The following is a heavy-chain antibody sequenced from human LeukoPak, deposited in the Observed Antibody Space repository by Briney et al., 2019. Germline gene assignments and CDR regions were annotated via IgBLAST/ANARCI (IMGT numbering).Heavy chain of an antibody. CDR2: IYSGGST. D-gene: IGHD1-26*01. Sequence: QTGGSLRLSCAASGFTVSSNYMSWVRQAPGKGLEWVSVIYSGGSTYYADSVKGRFTISRDNSKNTLYLQMNSLRAEDTAVYYCARESPTYSGCFDYWGQGTLVTVSS. J-gene: IGHJ4*02. CDR1: GFTVSSNY. CDR3: ARESPTYSGCFDY. V-gene: IGHV3-66*01.